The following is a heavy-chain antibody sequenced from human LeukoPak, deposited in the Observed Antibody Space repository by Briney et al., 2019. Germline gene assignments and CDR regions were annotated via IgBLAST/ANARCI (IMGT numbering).Heavy chain of an antibody. CDR3: ARLGIAVAGDFDY. Sequence: MAAETLSLTCTVSGGSISSSSYYWGWIPQPPGKGLEWIGSICYSGTTYYNPALKSRLTITVDTTKNQFSLNLSSVTAADTAVDYWARLGIAVAGDFDYWGQGSLVTVSS. CDR1: GGSISSSSYY. J-gene: IGHJ4*02. CDR2: ICYSGTT. V-gene: IGHV4-39*01. D-gene: IGHD6-19*01.